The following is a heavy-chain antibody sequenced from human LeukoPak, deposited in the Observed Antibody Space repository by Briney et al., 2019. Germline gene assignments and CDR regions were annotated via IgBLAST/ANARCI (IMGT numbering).Heavy chain of an antibody. J-gene: IGHJ4*02. Sequence: GASLRLSCAASGFTFSSYAMSWVRQAPGKGLEWVSAISGSGGSTYYADSVKGRFTLSRDNSKNTLYLQMNSLRAEDTAVYYCAKSWIAARPNVYYFDYWGQGTLVTVSS. V-gene: IGHV3-23*01. D-gene: IGHD6-6*01. CDR3: AKSWIAARPNVYYFDY. CDR2: ISGSGGST. CDR1: GFTFSSYA.